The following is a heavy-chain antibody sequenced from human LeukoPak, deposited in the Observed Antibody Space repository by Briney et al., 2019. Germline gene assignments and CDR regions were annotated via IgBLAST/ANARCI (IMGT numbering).Heavy chain of an antibody. Sequence: GGSLRLSCAASGFTFSSYAMSWVRQAPGKGLEWVSGMSASGVSTYYADSVKGRFTISRDNSKSTLYLQVNSLRAEDTALYYCAKVAFGSGVGYYYGMDVWGQGTTVTVSS. D-gene: IGHD3-10*01. CDR2: MSASGVST. V-gene: IGHV3-23*01. J-gene: IGHJ6*02. CDR1: GFTFSSYA. CDR3: AKVAFGSGVGYYYGMDV.